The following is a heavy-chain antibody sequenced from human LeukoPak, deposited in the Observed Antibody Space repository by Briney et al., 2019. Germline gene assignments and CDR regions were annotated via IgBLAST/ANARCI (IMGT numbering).Heavy chain of an antibody. D-gene: IGHD3-3*01. Sequence: PGGSLRLSYAASGFTFSSYAMSWVRQAPGKGLEWVSAISGSGGSTYYADSVKGRFTISRDNSKNTLYLQMNSLRAEDTAVYYCAKSVIFWSGYFGYYFDYWGQGTLVTVSS. CDR1: GFTFSSYA. CDR3: AKSVIFWSGYFGYYFDY. CDR2: ISGSGGST. V-gene: IGHV3-23*01. J-gene: IGHJ4*02.